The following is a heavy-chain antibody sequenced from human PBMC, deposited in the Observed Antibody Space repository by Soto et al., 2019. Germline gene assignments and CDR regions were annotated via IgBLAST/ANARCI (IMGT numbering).Heavy chain of an antibody. V-gene: IGHV4-39*01. D-gene: IGHD2-15*01. CDR1: GGSISSSSYY. CDR3: ARLRLGYCSGGSCYGAFDI. J-gene: IGHJ3*02. CDR2: IYYSGST. Sequence: PSETLSLTCTVSGGSISSSSYYWGWIRQPPGKGLEWIGSIYYSGSTYYNPSLKSRVTISVDTSKNQFSLKLSSVTAADTAVYYCARLRLGYCSGGSCYGAFDIWGQGTMVTVSS.